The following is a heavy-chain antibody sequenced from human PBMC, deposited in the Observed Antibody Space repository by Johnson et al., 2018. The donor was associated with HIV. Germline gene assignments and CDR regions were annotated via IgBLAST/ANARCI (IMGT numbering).Heavy chain of an antibody. D-gene: IGHD2-2*01. J-gene: IGHJ3*02. CDR3: ARVGEYCSSTSCSDAFDI. V-gene: IGHV3-20*04. CDR1: GFTFDDYG. Sequence: VQLVESGGGVVRPGGSLRLSCAASGFTFDDYGMSWVRQAPGKGLEWVSGINWNGGSTGYADSVKGRFTISRDNAKNSLYLQMNSLRAEDTALYYCARVGEYCSSTSCSDAFDIWGQGTLVTVSS. CDR2: INWNGGST.